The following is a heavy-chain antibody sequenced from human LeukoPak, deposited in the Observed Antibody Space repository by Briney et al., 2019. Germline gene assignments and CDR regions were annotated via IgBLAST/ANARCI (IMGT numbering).Heavy chain of an antibody. V-gene: IGHV4-39*07. D-gene: IGHD3-10*01. Sequence: TTSETLSLTCTVSGGSISSSSYYWGWIRQPPGKGLEWIGSIYYSGSTYYNPSLKSRVTISVDTSKNQFSLKLSSVTAADTAVYYCARVSTRFGELFTFDYWGQGTLVTVSS. CDR1: GGSISSSSYY. J-gene: IGHJ4*02. CDR3: ARVSTRFGELFTFDY. CDR2: IYYSGST.